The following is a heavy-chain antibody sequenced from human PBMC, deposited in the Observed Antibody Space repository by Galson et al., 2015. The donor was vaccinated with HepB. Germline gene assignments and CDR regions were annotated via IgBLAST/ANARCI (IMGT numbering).Heavy chain of an antibody. V-gene: IGHV3-21*01. CDR3: ARTYYDSSGLGAFDI. CDR1: GFIFSSYR. CDR2: ISSSSTYI. D-gene: IGHD3-22*01. J-gene: IGHJ3*02. Sequence: SLRLSCAASGFIFSSYRMNWVRQAPGKGLEWVSSISSSSTYIDYADSLKGQFTISRDNAKNSLYLQMNSLRAEDTAVYYCARTYYDSSGLGAFDIWGQGTMVTVSS.